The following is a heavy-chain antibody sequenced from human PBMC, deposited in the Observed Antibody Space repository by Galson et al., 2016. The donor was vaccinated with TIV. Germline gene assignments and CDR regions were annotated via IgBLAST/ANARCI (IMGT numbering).Heavy chain of an antibody. CDR3: ARESSTNSVAAFDI. D-gene: IGHD1-1*01. V-gene: IGHV3-13*01. CDR1: GFTFSSYE. J-gene: IGHJ3*02. Sequence: LRLSCAASGFTFSSYEMHWVRQYTGKGLEWVSAIGVAGDTFYTDSVKGRFTISRENAKNSFYLQMNTLRAGDTAVYYCARESSTNSVAAFDIWGQGTMVTVSS. CDR2: IGVAGDT.